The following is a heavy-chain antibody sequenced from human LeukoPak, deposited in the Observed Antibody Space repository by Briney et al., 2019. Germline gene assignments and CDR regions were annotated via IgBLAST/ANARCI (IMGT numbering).Heavy chain of an antibody. CDR2: IYYSGST. V-gene: IGHV4-59*01. CDR3: ARDGPLAYCGGDCYSRYYYGMDV. Sequence: PSETLSLTCTVSGGSISSYYWSWIRQPPGKGLEWIGYIYYSGSTNSNPSLKSRVTISVDTSKNQFSLKLSSVTAADTAVYYCARDGPLAYCGGDCYSRYYYGMDVWGQGTTVTVSS. D-gene: IGHD2-21*02. CDR1: GGSISSYY. J-gene: IGHJ6*02.